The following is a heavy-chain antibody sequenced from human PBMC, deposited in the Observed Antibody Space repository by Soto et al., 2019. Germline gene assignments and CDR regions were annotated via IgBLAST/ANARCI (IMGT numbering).Heavy chain of an antibody. CDR2: ISYDGSNK. J-gene: IGHJ4*02. CDR1: GFTFSSYG. CDR3: ANLGWLRFHGESY. Sequence: GGSLRLSCAASGFTFSSYGMHWVRQAPGKGLEWVAVISYDGSNKYYADSVKGRFTISRDNSKNTLYLQMNSLRAEDTAVYYCANLGWLRFHGESYWGQGTLVTVSS. V-gene: IGHV3-30*18. D-gene: IGHD5-12*01.